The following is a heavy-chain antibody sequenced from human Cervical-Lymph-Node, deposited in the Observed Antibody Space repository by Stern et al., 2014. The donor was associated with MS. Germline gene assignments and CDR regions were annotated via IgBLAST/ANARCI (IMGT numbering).Heavy chain of an antibody. CDR2: IIPKFGTA. CDR1: GGTFRSYA. J-gene: IGHJ6*02. V-gene: IGHV1-69*06. CDR3: AREPPPYYYGMDV. Sequence: VQLVESGAEVKKPGSSVKVSCKASGGTFRSYAISWVRQAPGQGLEWMGGIIPKFGTANYDQEFQGRVTITADKSMTTAYMDLSGLRSGDTAMYYCAREPPPYYYGMDVWGQGTAVTVSS.